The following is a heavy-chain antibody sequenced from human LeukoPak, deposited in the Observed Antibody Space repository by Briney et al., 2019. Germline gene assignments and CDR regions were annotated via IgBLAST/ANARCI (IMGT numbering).Heavy chain of an antibody. CDR2: ISSNGDNT. V-gene: IGHV3-64D*06. Sequence: PGGSLRLSCSVSGFTFNTYVMHWVRQAPGKGLEYVSAISSNGDNTYYADSVKGRFTISRDNSKNTLYLQMSSLRADDTAVYYCVRGTDYWGQGTLVTVSS. CDR3: VRGTDY. J-gene: IGHJ4*02. CDR1: GFTFNTYV.